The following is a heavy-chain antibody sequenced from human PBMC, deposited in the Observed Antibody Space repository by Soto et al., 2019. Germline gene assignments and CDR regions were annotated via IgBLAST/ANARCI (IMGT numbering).Heavy chain of an antibody. CDR2: INHSGST. J-gene: IGHJ3*02. CDR3: ARGATTGAHDAFDI. Sequence: SETLSLTCTVSGGSISSSSNHWGWIRQPPGKGLECIGNINHSGSTNYNPSLKSRVTISVDTSKNQFSLKLSSVTAADTAFYYCARGATTGAHDAFDIWGQGTMVTVSS. D-gene: IGHD4-17*01. V-gene: IGHV4-39*07. CDR1: GGSISSSSNH.